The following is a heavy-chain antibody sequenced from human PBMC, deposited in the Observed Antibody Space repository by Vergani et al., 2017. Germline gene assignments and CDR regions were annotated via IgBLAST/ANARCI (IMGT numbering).Heavy chain of an antibody. V-gene: IGHV3-30-3*01. Sequence: QVQLVESGGGVVQPGRSLRLSCAASGFTFSSYAMHWVRQAPGKGLEWVAVISYDGSNKYYADSVKGRFTISRDNSKNTLYLQMNSLRSEDTAVYYCARESDWNFPGKFDYWGQGTLVTVSS. D-gene: IGHD1-1*01. J-gene: IGHJ4*02. CDR2: ISYDGSNK. CDR3: ARESDWNFPGKFDY. CDR1: GFTFSSYA.